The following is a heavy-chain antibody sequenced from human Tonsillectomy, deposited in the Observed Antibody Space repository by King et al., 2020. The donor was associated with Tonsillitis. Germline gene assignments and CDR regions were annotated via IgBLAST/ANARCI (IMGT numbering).Heavy chain of an antibody. J-gene: IGHJ5*02. CDR3: ARDRRPVMYNWFDP. D-gene: IGHD2-21*01. Sequence: VQLVESGGGLVQPGRSLRLSCAASGFTFDDYAMHWVRQTPGKGLEWVSGISWNSGSIGYADSVKGRFTISRDNAKNSLYLQMNSLRAEDTALYYCARDRRPVMYNWFDPWGQGTLVTVSS. CDR2: ISWNSGSI. V-gene: IGHV3-9*01. CDR1: GFTFDDYA.